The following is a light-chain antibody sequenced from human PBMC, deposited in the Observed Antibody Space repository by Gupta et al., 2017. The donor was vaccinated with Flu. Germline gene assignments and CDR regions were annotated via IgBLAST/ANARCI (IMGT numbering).Light chain of an antibody. CDR3: CSYAGNNNYV. CDR1: STKVGSYKF. V-gene: IGLV2-23*02. Sequence: TSTKVGSYKFVSWYLQHPGKAPKLMIYEVSKRPSGVSNRFSGSKSGNTASLTISGLQAEDEADYYCCSYAGNNNYVFGSGTQVSVL. J-gene: IGLJ1*01. CDR2: EVS.